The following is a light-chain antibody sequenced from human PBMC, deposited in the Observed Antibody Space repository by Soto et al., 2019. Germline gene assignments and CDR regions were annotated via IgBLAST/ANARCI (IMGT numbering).Light chain of an antibody. J-gene: IGKJ1*01. CDR3: MQSLQTPWT. V-gene: IGKV2-28*01. CDR2: LGS. CDR1: QSLLHSNGYKY. Sequence: DIVMTQSPLSLPVTPGEPASISCRSSQSLLHSNGYKYLDWYLQKPGQSPQLLIYLGSLRASGVPDTFSGSGSGTDFTLKISRVEAEDVGVYYCMQSLQTPWTFGQGTKVEL.